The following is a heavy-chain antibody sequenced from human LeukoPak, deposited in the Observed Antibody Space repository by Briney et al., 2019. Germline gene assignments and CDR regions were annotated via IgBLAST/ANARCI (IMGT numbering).Heavy chain of an antibody. Sequence: GESLKISCKASGYSFSTYWIAWVRQMPGEGLELMGIMYPDDSDTRYSPSFQGQVTISADKSINTAYLKWNSLKASDTAMYYCARLKGGLVKLRECYFDYWGQGTLVTV. J-gene: IGHJ4*02. D-gene: IGHD4-17*01. V-gene: IGHV5-51*01. CDR3: ARLKGGLVKLRECYFDY. CDR2: MYPDDSDT. CDR1: GYSFSTYW.